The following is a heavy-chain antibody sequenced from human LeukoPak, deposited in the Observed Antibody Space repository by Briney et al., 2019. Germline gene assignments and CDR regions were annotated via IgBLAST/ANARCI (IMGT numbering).Heavy chain of an antibody. Sequence: SETLSLTCVVEGYYFSGFYWTWIRQAPGKGLEWIGEIIYSGSTKYNPSLKSRVTIEVDTSKKQISLNLSSVTAADTAVYYCAKGKAAHYHSVTDEYYYYLDVWGKGTTVIVSS. CDR3: AKGKAAHYHSVTDEYYYYLDV. J-gene: IGHJ6*03. CDR2: IIYSGST. D-gene: IGHD3-9*01. V-gene: IGHV4-34*12. CDR1: GYYFSGFY.